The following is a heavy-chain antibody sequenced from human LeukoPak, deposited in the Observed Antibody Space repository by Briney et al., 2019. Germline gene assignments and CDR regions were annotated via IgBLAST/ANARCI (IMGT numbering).Heavy chain of an antibody. CDR3: ARIRDDYPYWYFDL. J-gene: IGHJ2*01. Sequence: SETLSLTCTVSGHSISSGYYWGWIRQPPGKGLEWIGSIYHSGSTYYNPSLKSRVTISVDTSKNQFSLKLSSVTAADTAVYYCARIRDDYPYWYFDLWGRGTLVTVSS. CDR1: GHSISSGYY. D-gene: IGHD4-11*01. V-gene: IGHV4-38-2*02. CDR2: IYHSGST.